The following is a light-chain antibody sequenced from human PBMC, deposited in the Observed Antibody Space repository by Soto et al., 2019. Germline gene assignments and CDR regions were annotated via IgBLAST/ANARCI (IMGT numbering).Light chain of an antibody. CDR3: SSYTSNSTSVV. V-gene: IGLV2-14*01. CDR2: DVS. CDR1: SSDVGGYNY. Sequence: QSALTQPASVSGSPGQSITISCTGTSSDVGGYNYVSWYQQHPGKAPKLMIYDVSNRPSGVSNRFSGSKSGNTASLTISGLQAEDEAGYYCSSYTSNSTSVVSGGGTKLTVL. J-gene: IGLJ2*01.